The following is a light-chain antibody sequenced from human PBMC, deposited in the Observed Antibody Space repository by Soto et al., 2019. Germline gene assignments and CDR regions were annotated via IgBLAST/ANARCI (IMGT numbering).Light chain of an antibody. J-gene: IGKJ1*01. V-gene: IGKV1-5*01. Sequence: DIQMTQSPSTLSATVGDRVTITCRASQSISRWLAWYQQKPGKAPKVLIWDASSLQRGVPSRFSGSGSGTEFTLTISSLQPDDFATYYCQQYNDHSTWTFGQGTKVEIK. CDR3: QQYNDHSTWT. CDR2: DAS. CDR1: QSISRW.